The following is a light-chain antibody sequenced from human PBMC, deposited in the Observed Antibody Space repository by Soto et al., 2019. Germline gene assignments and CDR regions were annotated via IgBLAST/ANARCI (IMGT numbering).Light chain of an antibody. J-gene: IGLJ1*01. CDR3: CSYAGRDTLYV. V-gene: IGLV2-11*01. CDR1: STDVGGYNY. Sequence: QSVLTHPRSVSGSPGQSFSISCPGTSTDVGGYNYVSWYQQHPGKVPKLMLYDVSKRPSGVPDRFSGSKSGNTASLTISGLQAEDEADYYCCSYAGRDTLYVFGSGTKV. CDR2: DVS.